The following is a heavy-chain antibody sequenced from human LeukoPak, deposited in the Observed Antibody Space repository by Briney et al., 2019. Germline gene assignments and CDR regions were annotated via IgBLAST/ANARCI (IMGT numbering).Heavy chain of an antibody. V-gene: IGHV3-23*01. CDR1: GFTFSSYA. CDR2: ISGSGGST. D-gene: IGHD6-13*01. Sequence: AGGSLRLSCAASGFTFSSYAMSWVRQAPGKGLEWVSAISGSGGSTYYADSVKGRFTISRDNSKNTLYLQMNSLRAEDTAVYYCAKVDGIAAAGTGYYFDYWGQGTLVTVSS. CDR3: AKVDGIAAAGTGYYFDY. J-gene: IGHJ4*02.